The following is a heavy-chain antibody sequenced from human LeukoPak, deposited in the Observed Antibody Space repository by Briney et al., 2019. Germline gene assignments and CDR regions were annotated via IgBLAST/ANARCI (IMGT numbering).Heavy chain of an antibody. V-gene: IGHV4-34*01. D-gene: IGHD6-13*01. CDR1: GGSFSGYY. CDR3: ARVTRVLPAAGTDRRGYYYYGMDV. J-gene: IGHJ6*02. CDR2: INHSGST. Sequence: SETLSLTCAVYGGSFSGYYWSWIRQPPGKGLEWIGEINHSGSTNYNPSLKSRVTISVDTSKNQFSLKLSSVTAADTAVYYCARVTRVLPAAGTDRRGYYYYGMDVWGQGTTVTVSS.